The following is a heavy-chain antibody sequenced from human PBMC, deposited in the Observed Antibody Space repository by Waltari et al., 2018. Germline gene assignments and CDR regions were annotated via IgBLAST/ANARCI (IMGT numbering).Heavy chain of an antibody. V-gene: IGHV2-5*02. D-gene: IGHD4-17*01. J-gene: IGHJ4*02. Sequence: QITLKESGPTLVKPTQTLTLTCTFSGFSLRTSGVGVGWIRQPPGTALEWLALIYWDDDKRYSPSLKSRLTITKDTSKNQVVLTMTNMDPVDTATYYCAHIVLYDYGDYNGGFLVDYWGQGTLVTVSS. CDR2: IYWDDDK. CDR3: AHIVLYDYGDYNGGFLVDY. CDR1: GFSLRTSGVG.